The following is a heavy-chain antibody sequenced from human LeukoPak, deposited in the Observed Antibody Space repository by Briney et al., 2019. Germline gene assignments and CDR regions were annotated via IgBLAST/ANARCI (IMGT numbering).Heavy chain of an antibody. D-gene: IGHD5-12*01. CDR1: GFTFSV. V-gene: IGHV3-11*01. J-gene: IGHJ4*02. CDR3: ASDIVATSGDF. Sequence: GGSLRLSCAASGFTFSVSWIRQAPGKGLEWVAYITSGGDDIYYADSVKGRFTISRDNAKNALFLRMSSLRVEDTATYYCASDIVATSGDFWGQGTLVSVSS. CDR2: ITSGGDDI.